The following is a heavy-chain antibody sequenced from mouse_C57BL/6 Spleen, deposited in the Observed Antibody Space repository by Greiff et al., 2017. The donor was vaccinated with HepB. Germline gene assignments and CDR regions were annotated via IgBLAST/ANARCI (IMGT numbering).Heavy chain of an antibody. J-gene: IGHJ2*01. D-gene: IGHD2-5*01. CDR3: ARSDYSNPFDY. CDR1: GYAFSSSW. V-gene: IGHV1-82*01. CDR2: IYPGDGDT. Sequence: VQLVESGPELVKPGASVKISCKASGYAFSSSWMNWVKQRPGKGLEWIGRIYPGDGDTNYNGKFKGKATLTADKSSSTAYMQLSSLTSEDSAVYFCARSDYSNPFDYWGQGTTLTVSS.